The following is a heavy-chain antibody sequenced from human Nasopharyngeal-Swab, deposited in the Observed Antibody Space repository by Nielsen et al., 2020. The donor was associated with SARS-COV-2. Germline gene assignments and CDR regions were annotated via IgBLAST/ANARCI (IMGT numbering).Heavy chain of an antibody. CDR3: ARSTTTGNLDY. CDR1: GYTFATYT. Sequence: ASVKVSCKVSGYTFATYTMQWVRQAPGQRLESMGWINARNGLTKYSQKFQGRVTISRDTSASTAYMELSSLRSDDTAVYYCARSTTTGNLDYWGQGTLVTVSS. V-gene: IGHV1-3*01. CDR2: INARNGLT. D-gene: IGHD1-1*01. J-gene: IGHJ4*02.